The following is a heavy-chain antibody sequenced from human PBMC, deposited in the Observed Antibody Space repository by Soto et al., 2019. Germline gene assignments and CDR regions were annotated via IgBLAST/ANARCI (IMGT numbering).Heavy chain of an antibody. V-gene: IGHV1-69*01. CDR1: GGTFGSYA. CDR3: ARSQGSSTSLEIYYYYYYGMDV. Sequence: QVQLVQSGAEVKKPGSSVKVSCKASGGTFGSYAISWVRQAPGQGLEWMGGIIPIPGTANYAPKFQGRATIAADESTSTAYMELSSLRSEDTAVYYCARSQGSSTSLEIYYYYYYGMDVWGQGTTVTVSS. D-gene: IGHD2-2*01. J-gene: IGHJ6*02. CDR2: IIPIPGTA.